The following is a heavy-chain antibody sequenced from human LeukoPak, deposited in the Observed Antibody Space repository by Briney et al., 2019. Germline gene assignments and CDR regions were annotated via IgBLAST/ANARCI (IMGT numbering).Heavy chain of an antibody. CDR2: IYHSGSA. Sequence: PSETLSLTWAVSGDSVSSNNWWSWVRLSPGKGLEWIGEIYHSGSANYNPSLKSRVTISVDTSKNQFSLKLSSVTAADTAVYYCAREATEDNDYYYYYMDVWGKGTTVTVSS. J-gene: IGHJ6*03. CDR1: GDSVSSNNW. CDR3: AREATEDNDYYYYYMDV. D-gene: IGHD1-1*01. V-gene: IGHV4-4*02.